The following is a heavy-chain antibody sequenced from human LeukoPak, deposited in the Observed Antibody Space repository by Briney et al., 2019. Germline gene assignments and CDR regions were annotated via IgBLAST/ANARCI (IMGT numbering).Heavy chain of an antibody. CDR2: INSGATPI. D-gene: IGHD6-19*01. V-gene: IGHV3-48*03. Sequence: PGGSLRLSCAASGFIFSNYEMNWVRQAPGKGLEWISYINSGATPIYYADSVKGRFTISRDNAKNSLYLQMNSLRVEDTAVYYCARDFSGWSLDPWGQGTLVTVSS. CDR1: GFIFSNYE. J-gene: IGHJ5*02. CDR3: ARDFSGWSLDP.